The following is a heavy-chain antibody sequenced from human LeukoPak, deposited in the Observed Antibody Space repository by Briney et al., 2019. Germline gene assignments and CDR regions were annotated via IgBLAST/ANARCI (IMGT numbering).Heavy chain of an antibody. D-gene: IGHD3-22*01. J-gene: IGHJ4*02. CDR2: IRFDGSNK. CDR3: AKEGYDSSGYCFDY. V-gene: IGHV3-30*02. Sequence: GGSLRLSCAASGFTLSRYGIHWVRQAPGKGLEREAFIRFDGSNKYYGDSVKGRFTVSRDNSKNTLYLQMNSLRAEDTAVYYCAKEGYDSSGYCFDYWGQGTLVTVSS. CDR1: GFTLSRYG.